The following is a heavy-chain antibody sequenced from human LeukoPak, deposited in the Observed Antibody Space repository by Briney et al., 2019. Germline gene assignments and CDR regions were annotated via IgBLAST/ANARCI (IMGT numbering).Heavy chain of an antibody. D-gene: IGHD6-13*01. CDR2: IYYSGST. CDR3: ARSPDSSNFFTGSYDY. Sequence: SETPSLTCTVSGGSISSGDYYWSWIRQPPGKGLEWIGYIYYSGSTYYNPSLKSRVTVSVDTSKNQFSLKLSSVTAADTAVYYCARSPDSSNFFTGSYDYWGQGTLVTVSS. J-gene: IGHJ4*02. CDR1: GGSISSGDYY. V-gene: IGHV4-30-4*08.